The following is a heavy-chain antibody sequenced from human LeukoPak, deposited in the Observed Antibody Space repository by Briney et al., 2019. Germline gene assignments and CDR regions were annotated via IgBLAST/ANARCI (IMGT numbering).Heavy chain of an antibody. CDR1: RFTLSNYW. D-gene: IGHD3-10*01. Sequence: PGGSLRLSCAASRFTLSNYWMSWVRQAPGKGLEWVANIKQDGSETYYVDSVKGRFTISRDNAKNSLYLQMNSLRAEDTAVYYCARTWLDYFDYWGQGTLVTVSS. CDR2: IKQDGSET. J-gene: IGHJ4*02. CDR3: ARTWLDYFDY. V-gene: IGHV3-7*01.